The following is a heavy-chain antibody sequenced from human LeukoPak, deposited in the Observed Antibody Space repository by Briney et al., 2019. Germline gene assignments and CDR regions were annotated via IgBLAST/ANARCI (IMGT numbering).Heavy chain of an antibody. D-gene: IGHD4-17*01. CDR3: ARHHFSTPPSATVTVGVNV. J-gene: IGHJ6*04. CDR2: IKQDGSEQ. V-gene: IGHV3-7*03. CDR1: GFTFNNYW. Sequence: GGSLRLSCAASGFTFNNYWMNWVRQAPGKGREWVAIIKQDGSEQYYVDSVKGRFTISRDNAKNSLYLQMSSLRAEDTAVYYCARHHFSTPPSATVTVGVNVWGKGTTVTVSS.